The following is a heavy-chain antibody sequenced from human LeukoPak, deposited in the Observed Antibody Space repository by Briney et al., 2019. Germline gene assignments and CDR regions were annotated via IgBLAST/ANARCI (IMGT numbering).Heavy chain of an antibody. Sequence: GGSPRLSCGASGFTFHTYAMAWVRQAPGKGLEWVSSISGDGGGTHYADSVKGRFTVSRDNSKNTLYLQMNSLRAEDTAMYYCARGPGYCTSTTCLLPFDYWGQGTLVTVSS. V-gene: IGHV3-23*01. CDR1: GFTFHTYA. CDR2: ISGDGGGT. D-gene: IGHD2-2*01. CDR3: ARGPGYCTSTTCLLPFDY. J-gene: IGHJ4*02.